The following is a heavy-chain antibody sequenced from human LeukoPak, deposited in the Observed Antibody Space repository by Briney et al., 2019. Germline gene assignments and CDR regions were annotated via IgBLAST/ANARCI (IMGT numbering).Heavy chain of an antibody. Sequence: SGTLSLTCAVSGGSISSSNWWSWVRPPPGKGLEWIGEIYHSGSTNYNPSLESRVTISVDKSKNQFSLKLSSVTAADTAVYYCARLPLLWFGELFDWGQGTLVTVSS. CDR1: GGSISSSNW. J-gene: IGHJ4*02. CDR3: ARLPLLWFGELFD. CDR2: IYHSGST. V-gene: IGHV4-4*02. D-gene: IGHD3-10*01.